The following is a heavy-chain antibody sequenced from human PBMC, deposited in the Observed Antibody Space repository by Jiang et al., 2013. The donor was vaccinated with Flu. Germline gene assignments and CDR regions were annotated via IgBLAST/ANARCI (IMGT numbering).Heavy chain of an antibody. V-gene: IGHV1-18*01. CDR3: AREGDCSGGSCYSDY. Sequence: GYTFTSYGISWVRQAPGQGLEWMGWISAYNGNTNYAQKLQGRVTMTTDTSTSTAYMELRSLRSDDTAVYYCAREGDCSGGSCYSDYWGQGTLVTVSS. J-gene: IGHJ4*02. CDR2: ISAYNGNT. D-gene: IGHD2-15*01. CDR1: GYTFTSYG.